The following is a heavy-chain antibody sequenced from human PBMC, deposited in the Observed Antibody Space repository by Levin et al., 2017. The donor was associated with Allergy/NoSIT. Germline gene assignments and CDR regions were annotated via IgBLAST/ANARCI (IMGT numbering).Heavy chain of an antibody. CDR3: AKGDDCWSGSLDV. CDR1: GGSVTNFNYY. CDR2: IYYSGST. V-gene: IGHV4-61*01. D-gene: IGHD3-3*01. Sequence: SETLSLTCTVSGGSVTNFNYYWSWIRQSPGKGLEWIGYIYYSGSTNYNPSLKSRATISVDTSTNQFFLKLTSVTAADTAVYYCAKGDDCWSGSLDVGGKGTTVTVSS. J-gene: IGHJ6*04.